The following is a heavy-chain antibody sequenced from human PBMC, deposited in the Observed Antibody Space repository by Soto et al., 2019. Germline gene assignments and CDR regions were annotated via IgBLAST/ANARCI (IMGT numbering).Heavy chain of an antibody. CDR2: IDWDDDK. V-gene: IGHV2-70*11. CDR3: ARGYIAAAGTDSYFIDY. J-gene: IGHJ4*02. CDR1: GFSLSTSGMC. D-gene: IGHD6-13*01. Sequence: SGPTLVNPTQTLTLTCTFSGFSLSTSGMCVSWIRQPPGKALEWLARIDWDDDKYYSTSLKTRLTISKDTSKNQVVLTMTNMDPVDTATYYCARGYIAAAGTDSYFIDYWGQGTLVTVSS.